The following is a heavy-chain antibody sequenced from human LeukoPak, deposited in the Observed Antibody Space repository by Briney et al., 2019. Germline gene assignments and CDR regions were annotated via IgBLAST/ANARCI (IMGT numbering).Heavy chain of an antibody. CDR1: GFTFSSYA. D-gene: IGHD7-27*01. Sequence: PGGSVRLSCAASGFTFSSYAMHWVRQAPGKGLEWVAVISYDGSNKYYADSVKGRFTISRDNSKNTLYLEMNSLRAEDTAVYYCARDPSNWGSGNIDYWGQGTLVTVSS. CDR2: ISYDGSNK. J-gene: IGHJ4*02. V-gene: IGHV3-30*04. CDR3: ARDPSNWGSGNIDY.